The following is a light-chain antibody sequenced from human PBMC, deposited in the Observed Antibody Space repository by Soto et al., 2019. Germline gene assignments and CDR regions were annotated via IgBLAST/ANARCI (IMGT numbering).Light chain of an antibody. CDR3: VQNYNAPAT. J-gene: IGKJ1*01. CDR2: AAS. CDR1: PNIDNC. Sequence: DIQMIQSPSSLSASVGDRVTITCRASPNIDNCLSWYQQKPGQAPKLLIYAASRLHSGVPSRFSVSGSGTDFTLTISSLQRESLAKYYCVQNYNAPATFGQGTRVEVK. V-gene: IGKV1-39*01.